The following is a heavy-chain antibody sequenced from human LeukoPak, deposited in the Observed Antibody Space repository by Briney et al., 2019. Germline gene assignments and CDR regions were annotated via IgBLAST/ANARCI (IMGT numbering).Heavy chain of an antibody. J-gene: IGHJ4*02. CDR1: GFTFSRYW. CDR3: AKDQGYFTSAGY. V-gene: IGHV3-7*01. D-gene: IGHD3-9*01. Sequence: PGGSLRLSCAASGFTFSRYWMSWVRQAPGKGLEWVAGIKKDGSEKYYVDSVKGRFTISRDNAKNSLYLQMNSLRAEDTAVYYCAKDQGYFTSAGYWGQGTLVTVSS. CDR2: IKKDGSEK.